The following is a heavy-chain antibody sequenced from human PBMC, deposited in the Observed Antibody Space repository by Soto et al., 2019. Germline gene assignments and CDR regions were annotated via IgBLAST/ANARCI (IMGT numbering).Heavy chain of an antibody. CDR2: ISSSSSTK. D-gene: IGHD1-26*01. CDR3: VRPLYSTSTLNFDY. CDR1: GFIFSNYG. V-gene: IGHV3-48*02. J-gene: IGHJ4*02. Sequence: PGGSLRLSCVVSGFIFSNYGMHWVRQAPGKGLEWVAFISSSSSTKYYADSVKGRFTVSRDNAKNSLYLQMSSLRDDDTAVYYCVRPLYSTSTLNFDYWGQGTLVTVSS.